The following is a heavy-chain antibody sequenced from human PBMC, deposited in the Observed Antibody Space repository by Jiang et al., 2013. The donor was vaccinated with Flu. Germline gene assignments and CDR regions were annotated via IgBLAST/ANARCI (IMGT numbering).Heavy chain of an antibody. CDR1: GGSVNSGSYY. CDR3: ARDVGSGYDFDY. V-gene: IGHV4-61*01. D-gene: IGHD5-12*01. Sequence: LLKPSETLSLTCTVSGGSVNSGSYYWSWIRQPPGKGLEWIGNIYYNGRTDYNPSLKSRVSISVDTSKNQFSLKLSSVTAEDTAVYYCARDVGSGYDFDYWGQGILVTVSS. CDR2: IYYNGRT. J-gene: IGHJ4*02.